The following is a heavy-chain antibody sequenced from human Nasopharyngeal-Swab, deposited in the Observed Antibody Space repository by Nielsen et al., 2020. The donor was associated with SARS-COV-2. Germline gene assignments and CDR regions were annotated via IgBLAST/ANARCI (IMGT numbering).Heavy chain of an antibody. CDR1: GFTFSSYA. CDR2: ISYDGSNK. D-gene: IGHD6-13*01. V-gene: IGHV3-30-3*01. J-gene: IGHJ3*02. CDR3: ARDPSSSWLYDAFDI. Sequence: GGSLRLSCAASGFTFSSYAMHWVRQAPGKGLEWVAVISYDGSNKYYADSVKGRFTISRDNSKNTLYLQMNSLRAEDTAVYYRARDPSSSWLYDAFDIWGQGTMVTVSS.